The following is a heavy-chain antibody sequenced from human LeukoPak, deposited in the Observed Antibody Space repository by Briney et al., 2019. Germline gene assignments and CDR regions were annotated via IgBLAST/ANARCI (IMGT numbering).Heavy chain of an antibody. Sequence: SETLSLTCTVSGGSISSYYWSWIRQRARTGLEWIGRIYTSGSTNYNPYLKSRVTVSVDTSKNQFSLKLSSVTAADTAVYYCARHSLTAAAGPQSYYYYYMDVWGKGTTVAVSS. D-gene: IGHD6-13*01. CDR1: GGSISSYY. V-gene: IGHV4-4*07. CDR2: IYTSGST. J-gene: IGHJ6*03. CDR3: ARHSLTAAAGPQSYYYYYMDV.